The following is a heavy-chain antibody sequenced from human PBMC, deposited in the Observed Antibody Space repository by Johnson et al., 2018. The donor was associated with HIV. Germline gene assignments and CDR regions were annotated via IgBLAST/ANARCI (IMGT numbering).Heavy chain of an antibody. D-gene: IGHD3-22*01. CDR2: IYSGDIT. CDR3: AKGDYYDSRAAFDI. Sequence: VQLVESGGGLIQPGGSLRLSCAASGFTVSSNYMSWVRQAPGKGLEWVSVIYSGDITYYADSVKGRFTISRDNSKNTLYLQMNSLRVEDTAVYYCAKGDYYDSRAAFDIWGQGTMVTVSS. CDR1: GFTVSSNY. V-gene: IGHV3-53*01. J-gene: IGHJ3*02.